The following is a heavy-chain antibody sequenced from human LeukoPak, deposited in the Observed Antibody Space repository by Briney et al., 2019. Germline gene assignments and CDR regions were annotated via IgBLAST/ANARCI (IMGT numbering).Heavy chain of an antibody. CDR1: GGSISSYY. CDR3: ARPNLTGYYRWKGFDY. Sequence: SETLSLTCTVSGGSISSYYWSWIRQPPGKGLEWIGYIYYSGSTNYNPSLKSRVTISVDTSKNQFSLKLSSVTAADTAVYYCARPNLTGYYRWKGFDYWGQGTLVTVSS. V-gene: IGHV4-59*01. CDR2: IYYSGST. D-gene: IGHD3-9*01. J-gene: IGHJ4*02.